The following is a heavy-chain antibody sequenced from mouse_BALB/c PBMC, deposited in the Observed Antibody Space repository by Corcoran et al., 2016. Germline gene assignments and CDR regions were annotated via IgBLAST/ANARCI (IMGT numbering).Heavy chain of an antibody. Sequence: EVQLQQSGAELVPTGATVKLSCTASGFNNKDTYMHWGKQRPEQGREWIGRIDPANGNTKYDPKFQGKATISADTSSNTAYLQLSSLTSEDTAVYYCARWDWYFDVWGAGTTVTVSS. V-gene: IGHV14-3*02. CDR2: IDPANGNT. J-gene: IGHJ1*01. CDR3: ARWDWYFDV. CDR1: GFNNKDTY.